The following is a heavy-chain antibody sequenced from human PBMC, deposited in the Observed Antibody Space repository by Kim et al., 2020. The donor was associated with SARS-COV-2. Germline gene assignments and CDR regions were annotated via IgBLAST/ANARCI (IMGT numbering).Heavy chain of an antibody. D-gene: IGHD3-16*02. CDR2: ISAYNGNT. CDR3: ALLYDYIWGSYRPPEAFDI. Sequence: ASVKVSCKASGYTFTSYGISWVRQAPGQGLEWMGWISAYNGNTNYAQKLQGRVTMTTDTSTSTAYMELRSLGSDDTAVYYCALLYDYIWGSYRPPEAFDIWGQGTMVTVSS. J-gene: IGHJ3*02. V-gene: IGHV1-18*01. CDR1: GYTFTSYG.